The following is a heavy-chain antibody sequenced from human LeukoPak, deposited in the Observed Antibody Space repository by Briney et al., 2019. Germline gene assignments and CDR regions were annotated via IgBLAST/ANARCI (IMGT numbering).Heavy chain of an antibody. V-gene: IGHV3-23*01. CDR2: MSGSGYST. CDR1: GFALSNFA. Sequence: PGFALRLSCPASGFALSNFAMSWVRQAPGAGREWLSAMSGSGYSTYYVESVKGRFNISRDNSKNTLYLHMNSLRADDTAVYYCAKMEGQRLYDYCMDVWGRGTTVTVSS. CDR3: AKMEGQRLYDYCMDV. D-gene: IGHD3-3*01. J-gene: IGHJ6*03.